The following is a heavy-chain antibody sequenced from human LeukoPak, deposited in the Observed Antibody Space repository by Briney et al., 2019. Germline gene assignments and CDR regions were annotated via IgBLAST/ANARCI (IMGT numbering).Heavy chain of an antibody. J-gene: IGHJ5*02. CDR1: GFTFSSYA. CDR3: ARGAGEAQDYDILTGYYGDNWFDP. CDR2: ISYDGSNK. Sequence: PGGSLRLSCAASGFTFSSYAMHWVRQAPGKGLEWVAVISYDGSNKYYADSVKGRFTISRDNSKNTLYLQMSSLRAEDTAVYYCARGAGEAQDYDILTGYYGDNWFDPWGQGTLVTVSS. V-gene: IGHV3-30-3*01. D-gene: IGHD3-9*01.